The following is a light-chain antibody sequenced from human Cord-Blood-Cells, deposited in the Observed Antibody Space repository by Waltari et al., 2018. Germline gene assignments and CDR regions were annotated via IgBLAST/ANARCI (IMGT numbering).Light chain of an antibody. J-gene: IGKJ4*01. Sequence: DIVLTQTQLSLSVTPGQPASISCKSRPSLLLSDGNTYLYWYLPKPGQSPQLLIYEVSNQFTGVPDRFIVSGSGTDFTRKISRVEAEDVGVYYCMQSIQLPLTVDGGTKVEIK. V-gene: IGKV2D-29*02. CDR2: EVS. CDR1: PSLLLSDGNTY. CDR3: MQSIQLPLT.